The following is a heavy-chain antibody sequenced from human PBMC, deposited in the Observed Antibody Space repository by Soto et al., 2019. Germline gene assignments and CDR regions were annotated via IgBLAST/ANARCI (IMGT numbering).Heavy chain of an antibody. V-gene: IGHV4-30-4*01. CDR3: ARVFDYLNWFDP. D-gene: IGHD3-9*01. J-gene: IGHJ5*02. Sequence: SETLSLTCTVSGGSISSGDYYWSWIRQPPGKGLEWIGYIYYSGSTYYNPSLKSRVTISVDTSKNQFSLKLSSVTAADTAVYYCARVFDYLNWFDPWGQGTLVTVSS. CDR2: IYYSGST. CDR1: GGSISSGDYY.